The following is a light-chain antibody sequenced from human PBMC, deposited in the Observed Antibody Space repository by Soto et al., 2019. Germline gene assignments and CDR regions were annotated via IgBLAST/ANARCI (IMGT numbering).Light chain of an antibody. V-gene: IGLV1-40*01. CDR1: RSNIGAGYD. CDR3: QSYDSRLGGPVV. J-gene: IGLJ2*01. CDR2: GNS. Sequence: QSALTQPPSVSGAPGQRVTISCTGSRSNIGAGYDVHWYQQLPGTAPKLLIYGNSHRPSGVPDRFSGSKSGTSASLAITGLQPEDEADYYCQSYDSRLGGPVVFGGGTQLTVL.